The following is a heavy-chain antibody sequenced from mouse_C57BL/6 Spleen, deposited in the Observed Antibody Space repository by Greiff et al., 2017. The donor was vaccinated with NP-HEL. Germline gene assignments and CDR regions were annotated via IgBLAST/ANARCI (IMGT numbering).Heavy chain of an antibody. V-gene: IGHV1-18*01. CDR2: INPNNGGT. CDR3: ARTDSYYYAMDY. Sequence: EVQLQESGPELVKPGASVKIPCKASGYTFTDYNMDWVKQSHGKSLEWIGDINPNNGGTIYNQKFKGKATLTVDKSSSTAYMELRSLTSEDTAVYYCARTDSYYYAMDYWGQGTSVTVSS. D-gene: IGHD3-2*01. CDR1: GYTFTDYN. J-gene: IGHJ4*01.